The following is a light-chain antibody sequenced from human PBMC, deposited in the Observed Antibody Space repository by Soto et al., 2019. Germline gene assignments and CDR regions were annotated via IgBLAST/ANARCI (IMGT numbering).Light chain of an antibody. J-gene: IGKJ5*01. CDR2: DAS. CDR3: QQRANWPIT. CDR1: QSIGSY. Sequence: EIVLTQSPDTLSLSPGERATLSCRASQSIGSYLIWYQQKPGQAPRLLISDASNRATGVPARFSGSGSGTDFTLTISSLEPEDFAVFYCQQRANWPITFGQGRRLEIK. V-gene: IGKV3-11*01.